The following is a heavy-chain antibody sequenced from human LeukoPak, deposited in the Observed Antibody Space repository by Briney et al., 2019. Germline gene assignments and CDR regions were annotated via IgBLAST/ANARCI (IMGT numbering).Heavy chain of an antibody. J-gene: IGHJ5*02. Sequence: SETLSLTCTVSGGSISSSGYYWGWLRQPPGKGLEWIASIYYSGSTYYNPSLKSRVTISVDTSKNQLSLKLSSLTAADTAVYYCARHEYSGSYYGLSWFDPWGQGTLVTVFS. D-gene: IGHD1-26*01. CDR1: GGSISSSGYY. CDR3: ARHEYSGSYYGLSWFDP. V-gene: IGHV4-39*01. CDR2: IYYSGST.